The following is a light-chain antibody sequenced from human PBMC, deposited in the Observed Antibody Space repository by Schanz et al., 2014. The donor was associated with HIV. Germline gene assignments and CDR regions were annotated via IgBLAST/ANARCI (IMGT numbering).Light chain of an antibody. J-gene: IGLJ2*01. CDR2: EVS. CDR1: SSDVGGYNR. CDR3: CSYAGSSTLV. Sequence: QSALTQPPSVSGSPGQLVTISCTGTSSDVGGYNRVSWFQQSPGTAPKLMIYEVSDRPSGVPVRFFGSKSGNTASLTISGLQAEDEADYYCCSYAGSSTLVFGGGTKLTVL. V-gene: IGLV2-18*02.